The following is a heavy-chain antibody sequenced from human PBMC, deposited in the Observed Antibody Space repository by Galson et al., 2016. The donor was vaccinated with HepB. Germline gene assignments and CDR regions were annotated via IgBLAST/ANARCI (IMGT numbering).Heavy chain of an antibody. D-gene: IGHD6-13*01. J-gene: IGHJ4*02. V-gene: IGHV3-23*01. CDR3: AKASGYSNTWLNY. CDR1: GFIFSSSV. Sequence: SLRLSCAASGFIFSSSVMSWVRQAPGKGLEWISVTSNLVDSTYYADSVKGRFTISRDNSKSTLYLHMNSLRAEDTAVYYCAKASGYSNTWLNYWGQGTLVTVSS. CDR2: TSNLVDST.